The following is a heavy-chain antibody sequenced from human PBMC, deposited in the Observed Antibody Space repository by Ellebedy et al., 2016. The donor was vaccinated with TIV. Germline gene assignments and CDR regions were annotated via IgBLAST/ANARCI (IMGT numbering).Heavy chain of an antibody. V-gene: IGHV3-53*01. CDR3: ARSVGQRFGAAGFWYSDV. Sequence: GGSLRLXXAASGIAVSSTYMSWVRKAPGKALEWVSVIYSGGNIYYTDPVKGRFTISRDASKNTLYLQMNSLRAEDTTGCYCARSVGQRFGAAGFWYSDVWGKGTTVTVSS. CDR2: IYSGGNI. J-gene: IGHJ6*03. D-gene: IGHD3-3*01. CDR1: GIAVSSTY.